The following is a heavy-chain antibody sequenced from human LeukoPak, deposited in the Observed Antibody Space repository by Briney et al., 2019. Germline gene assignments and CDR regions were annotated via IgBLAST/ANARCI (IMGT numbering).Heavy chain of an antibody. D-gene: IGHD3-10*01. CDR3: ARERGSITMVRGPFDI. CDR1: GYTFTSYG. CDR2: ISAYNGNT. J-gene: IGHJ3*02. Sequence: GASVKVSCKASGYTFTSYGISWVRQAPGQGLEWMGWISAYNGNTNYAQKLQGRVTMTTDTSTSTAYMELRSLRSDDTAVYYCARERGSITMVRGPFDIWGQGTMVTVSS. V-gene: IGHV1-18*01.